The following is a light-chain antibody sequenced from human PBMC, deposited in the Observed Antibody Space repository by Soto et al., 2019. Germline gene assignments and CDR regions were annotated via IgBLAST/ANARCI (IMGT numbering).Light chain of an antibody. J-gene: IGKJ3*01. V-gene: IGKV3-20*01. CDR1: QSVNNNY. CDR3: QQYGSSSFS. CDR2: GAS. Sequence: EIVLTQSPGTLSLSPGERATLSCRASQSVNNNYLAWYQQKPAQAPRLLIYGASSRATGIPDRFSGSGSGTDFTLTISRLEPEDFAVYYCQQYGSSSFSFGPGTKVDIK.